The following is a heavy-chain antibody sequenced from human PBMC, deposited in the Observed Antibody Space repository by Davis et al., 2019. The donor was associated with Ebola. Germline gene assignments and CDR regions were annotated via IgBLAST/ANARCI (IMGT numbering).Heavy chain of an antibody. CDR2: ISGSGGRT. Sequence: GESLKISCAASGFTFSSYGMSWVRQAPGKGLEWVSGISGSGGRTYYADSVKGRFTISRDNAKNTLNLQMNSLRDEDTAVYYCRRGGIYGNSGEDFWGQGTRVTVSS. CDR1: GFTFSSYG. V-gene: IGHV3-23*01. D-gene: IGHD4-23*01. CDR3: RRGGIYGNSGEDF. J-gene: IGHJ4*02.